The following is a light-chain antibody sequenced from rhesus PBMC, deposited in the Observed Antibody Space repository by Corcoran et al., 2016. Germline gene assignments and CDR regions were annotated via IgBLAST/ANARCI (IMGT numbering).Light chain of an antibody. Sequence: DIQMTQSPSSLSASVGDTVTITCRASQGISSWLAWYQQKPGKAPKLLNYKASSLQSGVPSRFSGSGSGTDFTLTISSLQSEDFATYYCQQYSSRPRTFGQGTKVEIK. CDR1: QGISSW. V-gene: IGKV1-22*01. J-gene: IGKJ1*01. CDR3: QQYSSRPRT. CDR2: KAS.